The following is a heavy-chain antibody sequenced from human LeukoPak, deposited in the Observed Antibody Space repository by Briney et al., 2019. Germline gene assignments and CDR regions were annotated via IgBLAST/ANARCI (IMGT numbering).Heavy chain of an antibody. D-gene: IGHD3-22*01. CDR3: TRYYNSSGFGY. CDR1: GFTFSNAW. Sequence: PGGSLRLSCAASGFTFSNAWMSWVRQAPGKGLEWVGRIKSKTDGGTTDYAAPVKGRFTISRDDSKNTLYLQMNSLKTEDTAVYYCTRYYNSSGFGYWGQGTLVTVSS. V-gene: IGHV3-15*01. J-gene: IGHJ4*02. CDR2: IKSKTDGGTT.